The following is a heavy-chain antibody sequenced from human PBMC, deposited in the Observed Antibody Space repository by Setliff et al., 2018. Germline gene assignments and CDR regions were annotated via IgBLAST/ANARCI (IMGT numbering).Heavy chain of an antibody. D-gene: IGHD6-13*01. CDR3: AREEPYSSSWSWFDP. CDR2: IYYSGST. V-gene: IGHV4-59*11. CDR1: GGSISSHY. Sequence: NPSETLSLTCTVSGGSISSHYWSWIRQPPGKGLEWIGYIYYSGSTNYNPSLKSRVTISVDTSKNQFSLKLSSVTAADTAVYYCAREEPYSSSWSWFDPWGQGTPVTVSS. J-gene: IGHJ5*02.